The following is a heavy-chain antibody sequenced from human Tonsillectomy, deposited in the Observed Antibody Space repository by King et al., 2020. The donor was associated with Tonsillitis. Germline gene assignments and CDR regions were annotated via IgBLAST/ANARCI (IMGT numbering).Heavy chain of an antibody. CDR2: ISFDGSYK. CDR3: ARDRDGYIFDY. Sequence: VQLVESGGRVVQPGRSLRLSCAASRFTFSSYDMYWVRQAPGKGLEWVAVISFDGSYKYYADSVTGRFTISRDNSKNTLYLQMNSLRAEDTAVYYCARDRDGYIFDYWGQGTLVTVSS. V-gene: IGHV3-33*05. D-gene: IGHD5-24*01. CDR1: RFTFSSYD. J-gene: IGHJ4*02.